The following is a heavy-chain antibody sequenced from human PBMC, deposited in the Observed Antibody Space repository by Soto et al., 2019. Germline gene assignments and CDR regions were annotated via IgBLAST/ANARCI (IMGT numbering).Heavy chain of an antibody. J-gene: IGHJ4*02. D-gene: IGHD3-22*01. Sequence: PSETLSLTCTVSGGSISSGGYYWSWIRQHPGKGLEWIGYIYYSGSTYYNPSLKSRVTISVDTSKNQFSLKLSSVTAADTAVYYCARAKSPYYYDSSGYLDYWGQGTLVTVSS. V-gene: IGHV4-31*03. CDR3: ARAKSPYYYDSSGYLDY. CDR2: IYYSGST. CDR1: GGSISSGGYY.